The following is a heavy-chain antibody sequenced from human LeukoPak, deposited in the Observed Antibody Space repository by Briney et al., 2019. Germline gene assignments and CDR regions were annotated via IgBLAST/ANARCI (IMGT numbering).Heavy chain of an antibody. CDR1: GGSISSYY. Sequence: SETLSLTCTVSGGSISSYYWSWIRQPAGKGLEWIGRIYTSGSTNYNPSLKSRVTMSVDTSKNQFSLKLSSVTVADTAVYYCARDPGTVIAENWFDPWGQGTLVTVSS. CDR3: ARDPGTVIAENWFDP. D-gene: IGHD3-16*02. CDR2: IYTSGST. J-gene: IGHJ5*02. V-gene: IGHV4-4*07.